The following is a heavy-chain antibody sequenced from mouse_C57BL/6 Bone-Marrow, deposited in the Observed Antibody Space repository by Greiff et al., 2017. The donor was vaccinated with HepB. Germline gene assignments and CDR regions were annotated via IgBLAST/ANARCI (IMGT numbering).Heavy chain of an antibody. D-gene: IGHD1-1*01. CDR2: IDPETGGT. Sequence: VKVVESGAELVRPGASVTLSCKASGYTFTDYEMHWVKQTPVHGLEWIGAIDPETGGTAYNQKFKGKAILTADKSSSTAYMELRSLTSEDSAVYYCTRHYGRSWFAYWGQGTLVTVSA. J-gene: IGHJ3*01. CDR3: TRHYGRSWFAY. CDR1: GYTFTDYE. V-gene: IGHV1-15*01.